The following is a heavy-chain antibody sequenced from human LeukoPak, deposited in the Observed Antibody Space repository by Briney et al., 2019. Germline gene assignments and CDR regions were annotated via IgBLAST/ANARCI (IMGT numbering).Heavy chain of an antibody. Sequence: SETLSLTCTVSGGSISSSSYYWGWIRQPPGKGLEWIGSIYYSGSTYYNPSLKSRVTISVDTSKNQFSLKLSSVTAADTAVYYCARHGVVTDYYYYYMDVWDKGTTVTVSS. J-gene: IGHJ6*03. CDR3: ARHGVVTDYYYYYMDV. CDR1: GGSISSSSYY. D-gene: IGHD3-3*01. CDR2: IYYSGST. V-gene: IGHV4-39*01.